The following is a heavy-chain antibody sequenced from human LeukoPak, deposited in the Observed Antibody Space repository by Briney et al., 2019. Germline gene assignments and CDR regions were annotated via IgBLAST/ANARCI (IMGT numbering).Heavy chain of an antibody. CDR1: GYTFTGYY. CDR2: INPNSGGT. Sequence: GASVKVSCKASGYTFTGYYMHWVRQAPGQGLEWMGRINPNSGGTNYAQKFQGRVTITRDTSASTAYMELSSLRSEDTAVYYCARSWRIVVVPAAIPLDYWGQGTLVTVSS. J-gene: IGHJ4*02. CDR3: ARSWRIVVVPAAIPLDY. D-gene: IGHD2-2*02. V-gene: IGHV1-2*06.